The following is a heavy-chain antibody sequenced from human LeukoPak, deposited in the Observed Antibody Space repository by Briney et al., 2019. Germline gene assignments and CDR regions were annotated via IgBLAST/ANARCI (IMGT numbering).Heavy chain of an antibody. Sequence: PGGSLRLSCAASGFTFSSYAMSWVRQAPGKGLEWVSAISGSGGSTYYADSVKGRFTISRDNSKSTLFLQMNSLRAEDTAVYYCGKDPRVGPKGATPCHWGQGTLVNGSS. V-gene: IGHV3-23*01. J-gene: IGHJ4*01. CDR2: ISGSGGST. D-gene: IGHD3-10*01. CDR1: GFTFSSYA. CDR3: GKDPRVGPKGATPCH.